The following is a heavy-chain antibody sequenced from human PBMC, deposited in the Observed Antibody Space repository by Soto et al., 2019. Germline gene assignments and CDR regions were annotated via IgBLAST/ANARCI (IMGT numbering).Heavy chain of an antibody. Sequence: GASVKFSCKFSGYSLTELSMHWVRQANGKGLEWMGGFDPEDGETIYAQKFQGRVTMTEDTSTDTAYMELSSLRSEDTALYYCAISKPAPGVVPAATYYYYYGMGVWGQGTTVTVSS. CDR3: AISKPAPGVVPAATYYYYYGMGV. CDR1: GYSLTELS. CDR2: FDPEDGET. V-gene: IGHV1-24*01. J-gene: IGHJ6*02. D-gene: IGHD2-2*01.